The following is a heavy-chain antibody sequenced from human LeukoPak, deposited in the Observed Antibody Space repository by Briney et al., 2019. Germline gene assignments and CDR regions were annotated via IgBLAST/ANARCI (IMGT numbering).Heavy chain of an antibody. CDR1: DYSINSGYY. J-gene: IGHJ4*02. V-gene: IGHV4-38-2*02. Sequence: SSETLSLTCTVSDYSINSGYYWDWIRQPPGKGLEWIGGIYHSGSTYYNPSLKSRVTISVDTSKNQFSLKLTSVTAADTAVYYCARVFWSGYSYFDYWGQGTLVTVSS. CDR3: ARVFWSGYSYFDY. D-gene: IGHD3-3*01. CDR2: IYHSGST.